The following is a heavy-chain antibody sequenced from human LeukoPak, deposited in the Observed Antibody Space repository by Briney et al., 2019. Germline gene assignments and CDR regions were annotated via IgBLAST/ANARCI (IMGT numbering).Heavy chain of an antibody. CDR3: ARVALMYSSSPLDY. CDR2: ISYDGSNK. J-gene: IGHJ4*02. CDR1: GFTFSSYG. D-gene: IGHD6-6*01. V-gene: IGHV3-30*03. Sequence: GGSLRLSCAASGFTFSSYGMHWVRQAPGKGLEWVAVISYDGSNKYYADSVKGRFTISRDNSKNTLYLQMNSLRAEDTAVYYCARVALMYSSSPLDYWGQGTLVTVSS.